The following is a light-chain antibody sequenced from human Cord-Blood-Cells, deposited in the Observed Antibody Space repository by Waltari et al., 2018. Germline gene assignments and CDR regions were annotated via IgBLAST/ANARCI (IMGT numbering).Light chain of an antibody. CDR3: MQALQTPYT. CDR2: LGS. V-gene: IGKV2-28*01. J-gene: IGKJ2*01. CDR1: QSLLHSNGYNY. Sequence: IVMTQPPLSLSVTPGEPPSLSCRSRQSLLHSNGYNYLDWYLQKPGQSPQLLIYLGSDRASGVPDMFSGSVSGTDFTLKISRVEAEDAGVYYCMQALQTPYTFGQGTKLEIK.